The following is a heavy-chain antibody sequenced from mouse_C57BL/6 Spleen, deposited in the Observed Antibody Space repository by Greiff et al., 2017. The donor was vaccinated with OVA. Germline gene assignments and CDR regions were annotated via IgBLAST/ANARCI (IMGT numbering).Heavy chain of an antibody. D-gene: IGHD2-9*01. CDR2: FYPGSGSI. CDR1: GHTFTEYT. V-gene: IGHV1-62-2*01. CDR3: ARHAKRGTYYGYDNAMDY. Sequence: QVQLQQSGAELVKPGASVKLSCKASGHTFTEYTIHWVKQRSGQGLEWIGWFYPGSGSIKYNEKFKDKATLTADKSSSTVYMELSRLTSEDSAVYFCARHAKRGTYYGYDNAMDYWGQGTSVTVSS. J-gene: IGHJ4*01.